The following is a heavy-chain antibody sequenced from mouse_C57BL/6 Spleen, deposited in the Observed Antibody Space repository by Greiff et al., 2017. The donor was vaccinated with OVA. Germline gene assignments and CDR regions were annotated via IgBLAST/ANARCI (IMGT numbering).Heavy chain of an antibody. CDR3: ARLGDRGAMDY. D-gene: IGHD2-13*01. J-gene: IGHJ4*01. Sequence: QVQLQQSGPELVKPGASVKISCKASGYAFSSSWMNWVKQRPGKGLEWIGRIYPGDGDTNYNGKFKGKVTLTADKSSSTAYMQLSSLTSEDSAVYFCARLGDRGAMDYWGQGTSVTVSS. CDR1: GYAFSSSW. CDR2: IYPGDGDT. V-gene: IGHV1-82*01.